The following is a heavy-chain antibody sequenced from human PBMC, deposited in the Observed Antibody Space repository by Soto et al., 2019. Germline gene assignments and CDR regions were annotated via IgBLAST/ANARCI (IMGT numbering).Heavy chain of an antibody. J-gene: IGHJ4*02. CDR2: IYYSGST. CDR1: GGSISSGGYY. V-gene: IGHV4-31*03. Sequence: QVQLQESGPGLVKPSQTLSLTCTVSGGSISSGGYYWSWIRQHPGKGLEWIGYIYYSGSTYYNPSLMSGVTISVDTSKNQFSLKRSSVTAADTAVYYCAREGGIVGATAADYWGQGTLVTVSS. D-gene: IGHD1-26*01. CDR3: AREGGIVGATAADY.